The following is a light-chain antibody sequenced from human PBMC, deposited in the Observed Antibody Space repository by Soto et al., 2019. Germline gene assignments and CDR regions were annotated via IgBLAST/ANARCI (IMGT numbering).Light chain of an antibody. Sequence: EIVMTQSPATLSVSPGERATLSCRASQSVSSTLAWYQQKPGQAPRLLIYGASTRATGIPARFSGSGSGTEFTRTISSLQSEDFAIYFCQQYNNWPPDRTFGQGTKVEIK. CDR2: GAS. CDR1: QSVSST. CDR3: QQYNNWPPDRT. J-gene: IGKJ1*01. V-gene: IGKV3-15*01.